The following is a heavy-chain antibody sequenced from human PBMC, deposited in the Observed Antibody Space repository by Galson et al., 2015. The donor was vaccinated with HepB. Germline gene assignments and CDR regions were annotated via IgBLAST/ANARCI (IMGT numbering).Heavy chain of an antibody. CDR3: ATDYMTTVTTSGDY. D-gene: IGHD4-17*01. Sequence: VTVSCKVSGYTFTDYYMHWVQQAPGKGLEWMGLVDPEDGETIYAEKFQGRVTITADTSTDTAYMELSSLRSEDTAVYYCATDYMTTVTTSGDYWGQGTLVTVSS. V-gene: IGHV1-69-2*01. CDR1: GYTFTDYY. CDR2: VDPEDGET. J-gene: IGHJ4*02.